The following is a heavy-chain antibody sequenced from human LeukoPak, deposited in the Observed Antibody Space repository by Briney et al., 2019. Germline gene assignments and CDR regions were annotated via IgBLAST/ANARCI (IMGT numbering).Heavy chain of an antibody. D-gene: IGHD6-19*01. V-gene: IGHV3-7*01. CDR1: GFSFSSYW. J-gene: IGHJ4*02. Sequence: GGSLRLSCAASGFSFSSYWMSWVRQAPGKVLEWVANIKQDGSEKYYVDSVKGRFTISRDNAKNSLYLQMNSLRAEDTAVYYCARGFRGWYAEGFDYWGQGTVVTVSS. CDR3: ARGFRGWYAEGFDY. CDR2: IKQDGSEK.